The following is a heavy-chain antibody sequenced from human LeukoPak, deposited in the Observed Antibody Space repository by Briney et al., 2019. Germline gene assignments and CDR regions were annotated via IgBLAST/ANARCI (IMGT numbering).Heavy chain of an antibody. V-gene: IGHV4-34*01. CDR2: INHSGST. J-gene: IGHJ3*02. Sequence: PSETLSLTCAVYGGSFSGYYWSWIRQPPGKGLEWIGEINHSGSTNYNPSLKSRVTISVDTSKNQFSLKLSSVTAADTAVYYCARVATIYYDSSVGPFDIWGQGTMVTVSS. CDR1: GGSFSGYY. D-gene: IGHD3-22*01. CDR3: ARVATIYYDSSVGPFDI.